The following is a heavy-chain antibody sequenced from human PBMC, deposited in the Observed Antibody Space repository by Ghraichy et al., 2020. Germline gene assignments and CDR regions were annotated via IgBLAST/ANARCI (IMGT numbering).Heavy chain of an antibody. CDR3: SCSSSGYYRNWFDP. V-gene: IGHV1-69*04. CDR2: IIPILGIA. J-gene: IGHJ5*02. CDR1: GGTFSSYA. Sequence: SVKVSCKASGGTFSSYAISWVRQAPGQGLEWMGRIIPILGIANYAQKFQGRVTITADKSTSTAYMELSSPRSEDTAVYYCSCSSSGYYRNWFDPWGQGTLVTVSS. D-gene: IGHD3-22*01.